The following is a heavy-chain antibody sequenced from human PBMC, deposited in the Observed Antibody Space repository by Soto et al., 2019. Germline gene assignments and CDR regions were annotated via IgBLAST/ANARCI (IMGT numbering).Heavy chain of an antibody. V-gene: IGHV3-23*01. CDR1: RFTFSSYV. CDR2: ITGSGGSA. Sequence: GGSLRLSCAASRFTFSSYVMTWVRQAPGKGLEWVSSITGSGGSAYYADSVKGRFTISRDNAKNSLYLQMNSLRDEDTAVYYCARGLEDWFDPWGQGSPVTVSS. CDR3: ARGLEDWFDP. J-gene: IGHJ5*02.